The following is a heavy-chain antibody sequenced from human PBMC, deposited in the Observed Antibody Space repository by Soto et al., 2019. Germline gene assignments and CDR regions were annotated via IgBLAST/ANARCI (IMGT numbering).Heavy chain of an antibody. D-gene: IGHD3-10*01. V-gene: IGHV3-23*01. Sequence: GGSLRLSSAASGLTFSTYAMSWVRQAPGKGLEWVSTVSGSGGSTYYADSVKGRFTISRDNAKNSLYLQMNSLRAEDTAVYYCLRDFYGYWGQGNMVTVSS. CDR3: LRDFYGY. CDR2: VSGSGGST. CDR1: GLTFSTYA. J-gene: IGHJ4*02.